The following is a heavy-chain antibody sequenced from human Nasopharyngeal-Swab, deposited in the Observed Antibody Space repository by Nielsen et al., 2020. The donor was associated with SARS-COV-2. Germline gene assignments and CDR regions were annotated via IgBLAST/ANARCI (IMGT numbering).Heavy chain of an antibody. CDR3: ARSNGDDYGDPQESYYFDY. V-gene: IGHV3-11*04. CDR2: ISSSGSTI. J-gene: IGHJ4*02. CDR1: GLTFSDYY. D-gene: IGHD4-17*01. Sequence: GGSLRLSWAASGLTFSDYYMSWIRQAPGKGLEGVSYISSSGSTIYYADSVKGRFTISRDNAKNSLYLQMNSLRAEDTAVYYCARSNGDDYGDPQESYYFDYWGQGTLVTVSS.